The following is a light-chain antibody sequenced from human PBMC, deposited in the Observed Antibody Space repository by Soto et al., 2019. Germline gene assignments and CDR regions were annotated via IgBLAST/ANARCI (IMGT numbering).Light chain of an antibody. CDR2: EGT. CDR3: CSYAGPSSVL. CDR1: TNDVGGYNL. Sequence: QSALTQPASVSGSPGQSITISCTGTTNDVGGYNLVSWYQQHPGKAPKLVIYEGTKRPSGVSNRFSSSKSGNTASLTISGLQAEDEVDYYCCSYAGPSSVLFGGGTKVTVL. J-gene: IGLJ2*01. V-gene: IGLV2-23*01.